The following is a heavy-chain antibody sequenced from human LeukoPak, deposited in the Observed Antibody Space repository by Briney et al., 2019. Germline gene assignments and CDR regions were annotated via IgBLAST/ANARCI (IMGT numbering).Heavy chain of an antibody. CDR3: ARDVGYSSSSSLYYYYMDV. V-gene: IGHV1-69*13. Sequence: SVKVSCKASGGTFSSYAISWVRQAPGQGLEWMGGIIPIFGTANYAQKFQGRVTITADESTSTAYMELSSLRSEDTAVYYCARDVGYSSSSSLYYYYMDVWGKGTTVTVSS. CDR2: IIPIFGTA. D-gene: IGHD6-6*01. J-gene: IGHJ6*03. CDR1: GGTFSSYA.